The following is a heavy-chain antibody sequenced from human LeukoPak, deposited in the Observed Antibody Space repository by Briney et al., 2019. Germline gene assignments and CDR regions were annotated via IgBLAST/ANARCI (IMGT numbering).Heavy chain of an antibody. D-gene: IGHD6-6*01. V-gene: IGHV3-23*01. CDR1: GFTFSSYG. Sequence: GTLRLSCAASGFTFSSYGMGWVRQAPGKGLEWVSSITSSGTTNYADSVKGRFTISRDNSKNTLYLQMNSLRAEDTAVYYCAKDKEGIAARPYYMDVWGKGTTVTVSS. J-gene: IGHJ6*03. CDR3: AKDKEGIAARPYYMDV. CDR2: ITSSGTT.